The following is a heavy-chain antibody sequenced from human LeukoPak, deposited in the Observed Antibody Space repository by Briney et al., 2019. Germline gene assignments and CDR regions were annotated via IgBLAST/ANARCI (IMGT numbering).Heavy chain of an antibody. V-gene: IGHV4-38-2*02. Sequence: KPSETLSLTCTVSGYSISSGYYWGWIRQPPGKGLEWIGSIYHSGSTYYNPSLKSRVTISVDTSKNQFSLKLSSVTAADTAVYYCARSFDWLLFDFDYWGQGTLVTVSS. CDR3: ARSFDWLLFDFDY. CDR1: GYSISSGYY. D-gene: IGHD3-9*01. J-gene: IGHJ4*02. CDR2: IYHSGST.